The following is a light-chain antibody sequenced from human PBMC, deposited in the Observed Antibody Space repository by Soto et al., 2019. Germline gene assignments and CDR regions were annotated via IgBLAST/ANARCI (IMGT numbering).Light chain of an antibody. V-gene: IGKV1-39*01. J-gene: IGKJ4*01. Sequence: DIQTTQSPSSLSASVGDRVTITCRASQSISNYLNWYQQKPGQPPKLLIYAASSLQSGVPSRFSGSGSGTDFTLTISSLQPEDVATYYCQQSYSAPPTFGGGTKVEI. CDR3: QQSYSAPPT. CDR1: QSISNY. CDR2: AAS.